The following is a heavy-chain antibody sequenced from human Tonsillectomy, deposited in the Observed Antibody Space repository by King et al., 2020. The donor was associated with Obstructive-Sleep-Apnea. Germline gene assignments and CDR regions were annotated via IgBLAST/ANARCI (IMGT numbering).Heavy chain of an antibody. V-gene: IGHV3-9*01. Sequence: VQLVESGGGLVQPGRSLRLSCAASRFTFDDYAMHWVRQAPGKGLEWVSGISWNSGSIDYADSGRGRLTISRDNAKNSLYLQMNSLRAEDTALYYCAKDLSSGWYRGADYWGQGTLVTVSS. D-gene: IGHD6-19*01. CDR1: RFTFDDYA. CDR2: ISWNSGSI. J-gene: IGHJ4*02. CDR3: AKDLSSGWYRGADY.